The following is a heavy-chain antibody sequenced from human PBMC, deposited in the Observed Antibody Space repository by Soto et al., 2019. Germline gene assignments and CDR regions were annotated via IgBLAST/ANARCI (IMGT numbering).Heavy chain of an antibody. V-gene: IGHV4-39*01. J-gene: IGHJ3*02. Sequence: PSETLSLTCTVSGGSISSSSYYWGWIRQPPGKGLEWIGSIYYSGSTYYNPSLKSRVTISVDTSKNQFSLKLSSVTAADTAVYYCARSLLLWFGELSEHDAFDIWGQGTMVTVSS. D-gene: IGHD3-10*01. CDR1: GGSISSSSYY. CDR2: IYYSGST. CDR3: ARSLLLWFGELSEHDAFDI.